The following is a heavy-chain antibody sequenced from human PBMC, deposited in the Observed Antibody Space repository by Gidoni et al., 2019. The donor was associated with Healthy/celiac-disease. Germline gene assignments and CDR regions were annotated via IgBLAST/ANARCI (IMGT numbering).Heavy chain of an antibody. CDR1: GFTFDDYA. D-gene: IGHD5-12*01. J-gene: IGHJ4*02. CDR2: ISWNSGSI. V-gene: IGHV3-9*01. Sequence: EVQLVESGGGLVQPGRSLRLSCAASGFTFDDYAMHWVRQAPGKGLEWVSGISWNSGSIGYADSVKGRFTISRDNAKNSLYLQMNSLRAEDTALYYCAKAHSGYDTPRHFDYWGQGTLVTVSS. CDR3: AKAHSGYDTPRHFDY.